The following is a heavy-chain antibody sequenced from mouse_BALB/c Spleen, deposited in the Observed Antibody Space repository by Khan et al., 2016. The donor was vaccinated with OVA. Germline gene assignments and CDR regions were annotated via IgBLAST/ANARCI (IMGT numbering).Heavy chain of an antibody. V-gene: IGHV5-4*02. J-gene: IGHJ3*01. CDR3: TRGYYGDPFAY. CDR1: GFTFSDYY. Sequence: EVELVESGGGLVKPGGSLKLSCAASGFTFSDYYMYWVRQTPEKRLEWVATISDGTTYIYYPDNVKGRFIISRDNAKNNLYLQMSSLKSEDTAMYYCTRGYYGDPFAYWGQGTLVTVSA. CDR2: ISDGTTYI. D-gene: IGHD2-13*01.